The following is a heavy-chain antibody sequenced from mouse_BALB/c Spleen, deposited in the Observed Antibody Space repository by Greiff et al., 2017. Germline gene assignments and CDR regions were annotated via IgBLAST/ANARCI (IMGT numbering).Heavy chain of an antibody. CDR2: ISYSGST. CDR3: ARWDYGSSPLYAMDY. J-gene: IGHJ4*01. D-gene: IGHD1-1*01. V-gene: IGHV3-2*02. Sequence: EVKLVESGPGLVKPSQSLSLTCTVTGYSITSDYAWNWIRQFPGNKLEWMGYISYSGSTSYNPSLKSRISITRDTSKNQFFLQLNSVTTEDTATYYCARWDYGSSPLYAMDYWGQGTSVTVSS. CDR1: GYSITSDYA.